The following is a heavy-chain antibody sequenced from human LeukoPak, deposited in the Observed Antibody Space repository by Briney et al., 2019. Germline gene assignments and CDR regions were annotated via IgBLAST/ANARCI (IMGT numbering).Heavy chain of an antibody. V-gene: IGHV3-23*01. CDR2: ISGNDDKT. Sequence: GGPLRLSCPPSGFTIFTYAMSWVRQSPGKGLEWVSSISGNDDKTYYAGSVKGRFTISRDTSKNTLNLQMNSLRGEDTAIYYCARDWGYWGQGTLVAVTS. D-gene: IGHD3-16*01. CDR1: GFTIFTYA. J-gene: IGHJ4*02. CDR3: ARDWGY.